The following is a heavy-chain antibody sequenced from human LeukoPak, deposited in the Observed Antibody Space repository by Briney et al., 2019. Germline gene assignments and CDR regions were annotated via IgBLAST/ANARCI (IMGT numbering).Heavy chain of an antibody. V-gene: IGHV3-7*01. CDR3: AASSSSVLYYFDY. J-gene: IGHJ4*02. Sequence: AGGSLRLSCAASGFTFSSYWMSWVRQAPGKGLEWVANIKQDGSEKYYVDSVKGRFTISRDNAENSLYLQMNSLRAEDTAVYYCAASSSSVLYYFDYWGQGTLVTVSS. CDR2: IKQDGSEK. D-gene: IGHD6-6*01. CDR1: GFTFSSYW.